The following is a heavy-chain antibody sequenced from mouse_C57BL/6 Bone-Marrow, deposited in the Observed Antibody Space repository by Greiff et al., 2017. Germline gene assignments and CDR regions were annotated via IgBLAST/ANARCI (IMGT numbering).Heavy chain of an antibody. CDR1: GYAFTNYL. D-gene: IGHD4-1*01. CDR2: INPGSGGT. Sequence: QVQLQQSGAELVRPGTSVKVSCKASGYAFTNYLIEWVKQRPGQGLEWIGVINPGSGGTNYNEKFKGKATLTADKSSSTAYMLRSSLTSEDSAVYFCARSKNWDSWFAYWGQGTLVTVSA. CDR3: ARSKNWDSWFAY. J-gene: IGHJ3*01. V-gene: IGHV1-54*01.